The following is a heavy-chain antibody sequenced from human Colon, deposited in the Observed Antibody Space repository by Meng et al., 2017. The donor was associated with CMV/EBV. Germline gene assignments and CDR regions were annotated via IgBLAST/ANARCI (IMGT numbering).Heavy chain of an antibody. J-gene: IGHJ4*02. CDR3: SRDPRTLDY. V-gene: IGHV3-11*05. CDR1: RFTFSDYY. CDR2: ISGSSTDI. Sequence: VQLVESGGAVVKTGGCFRLSCAASRFTFSDYYMSWIRQAPGKGPEWVSYISGSSTDIKYVDSVKGRFNISRDNAKNSLYLQMNSLRADDTAVYYCSRDPRTLDYWGQGTLVTVSS.